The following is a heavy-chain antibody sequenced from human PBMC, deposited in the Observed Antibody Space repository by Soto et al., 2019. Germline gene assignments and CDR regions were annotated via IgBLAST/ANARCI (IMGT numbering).Heavy chain of an antibody. Sequence: GGSLRLSCAASGFTFITYAMSWVRQAPGKGLEWVSTISSSADSIYYADSVKGRFTISRDNSKNTLYLQMNSLRAEDTAVYYCARDPGSFAFDIWGQGTMVTVSS. V-gene: IGHV3-23*01. CDR3: ARDPGSFAFDI. J-gene: IGHJ3*02. CDR1: GFTFITYA. CDR2: ISSSADSI. D-gene: IGHD6-25*01.